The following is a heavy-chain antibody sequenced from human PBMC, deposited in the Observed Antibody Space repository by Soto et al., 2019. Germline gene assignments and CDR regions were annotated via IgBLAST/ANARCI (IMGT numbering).Heavy chain of an antibody. D-gene: IGHD3-3*01. CDR1: GGTFSSYA. CDR3: ARGRDFWSGPYYYYGMDV. J-gene: IGHJ6*02. Sequence: SVKVSCKASGGTFSSYAISWVRQAPGQGLEWMGGIIPIFGTANYAQKFQGRVTITADKSTSTAYMELSSLRSEDTAVYYCARGRDFWSGPYYYYGMDVWGQGTTVT. CDR2: IIPIFGTA. V-gene: IGHV1-69*06.